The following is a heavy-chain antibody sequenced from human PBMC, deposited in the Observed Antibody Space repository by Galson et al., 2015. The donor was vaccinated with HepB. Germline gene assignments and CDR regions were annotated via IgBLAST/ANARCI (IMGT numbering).Heavy chain of an antibody. Sequence: SLRLSCAASGFTFSSYGMHWVRQAPGKGLEWVAVIWYDGSNKYYADSVKGRFTISRDNSQNTLYLQMNSLRAEDTAVYYCARDQGGEIVGAMDYWGQGTLVTVSS. CDR2: IWYDGSNK. D-gene: IGHD1-26*01. CDR3: ARDQGGEIVGAMDY. CDR1: GFTFSSYG. J-gene: IGHJ4*02. V-gene: IGHV3-33*01.